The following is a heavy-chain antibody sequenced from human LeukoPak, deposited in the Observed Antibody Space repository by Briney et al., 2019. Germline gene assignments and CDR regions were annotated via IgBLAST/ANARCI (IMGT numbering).Heavy chain of an antibody. Sequence: PGGSLRLSCAVSGLTFSDYSMAWVRQAPGKGLEWVSAISGSGGTTYYADSVKGRFTISRDNSKNTLYLQMNSLRAEDTAIYYCAKGVLAGNYYYYGMDVWGQGTTVTVSS. CDR3: AKGVLAGNYYYYGMDV. CDR1: GLTFSDYS. D-gene: IGHD6-19*01. V-gene: IGHV3-23*01. J-gene: IGHJ6*02. CDR2: ISGSGGTT.